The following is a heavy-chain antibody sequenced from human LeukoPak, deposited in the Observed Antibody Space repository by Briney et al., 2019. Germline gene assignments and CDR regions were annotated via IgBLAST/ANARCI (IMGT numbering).Heavy chain of an antibody. J-gene: IGHJ4*02. CDR3: ARGQKYTSGYTVTELGSRYFDY. CDR1: GYTFIAYF. D-gene: IGHD5-18*01. V-gene: IGHV1-18*04. CDR2: ISAYNGNT. Sequence: ASVKVSCKASGYTFIAYFIHWVRQAPGQGLEWMGWISAYNGNTNYAQKLQGRATMTTDTSTSTAYMELRSLRSDDTAVYYCARGQKYTSGYTVTELGSRYFDYWGQGTLVTVSS.